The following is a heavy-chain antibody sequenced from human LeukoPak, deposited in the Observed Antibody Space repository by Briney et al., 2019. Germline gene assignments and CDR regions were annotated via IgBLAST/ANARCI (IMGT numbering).Heavy chain of an antibody. CDR2: ISRSSSYT. CDR3: ARTNYDTLTGPFYGMDV. V-gene: IGHV3-11*06. D-gene: IGHD3-9*01. J-gene: IGHJ6*04. CDR1: GFTFSDYY. Sequence: GGSLRLSCAASGFTFSDYYMSWIRQAPGKGLEWGSYISRSSSYTNYADPVKGRFTISRDNAKNSLYLQMNSLRAEDTAVYYCARTNYDTLTGPFYGMDVWGKGTTVTVSS.